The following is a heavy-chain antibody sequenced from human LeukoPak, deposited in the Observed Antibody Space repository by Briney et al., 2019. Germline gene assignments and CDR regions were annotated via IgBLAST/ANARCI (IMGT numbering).Heavy chain of an antibody. V-gene: IGHV1-2*02. D-gene: IGHD3-10*01. CDR1: GYTFTGYY. J-gene: IGHJ5*02. CDR2: INPNSGGT. CDR3: AKGGSWSYFSWLVP. Sequence: ASEKVSCKASGYTFTGYYIHWVRQAPGQGLESLRSINPNSGGTNYAQKFQGRVTSPRATSISTAYMGLSRQRSDDTAVYYCAKGGSWSYFSWLVPWGQGTLVTVSS.